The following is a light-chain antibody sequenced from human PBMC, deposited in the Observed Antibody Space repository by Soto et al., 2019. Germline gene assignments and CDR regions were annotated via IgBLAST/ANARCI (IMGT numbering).Light chain of an antibody. CDR3: SLCTTSGSHVV. CDR2: DVA. CDR1: SRDIGTYDY. Sequence: QSALTQPASVSGSPGQSITISCTGTSRDIGTYDYVSWHQQHPGKAPKLIIYDVAHRPSGVSPRFSGSKSGDTASLTISGLQADDEADYYCSLCTTSGSHVVFGGGTKLTVL. V-gene: IGLV2-14*03. J-gene: IGLJ2*01.